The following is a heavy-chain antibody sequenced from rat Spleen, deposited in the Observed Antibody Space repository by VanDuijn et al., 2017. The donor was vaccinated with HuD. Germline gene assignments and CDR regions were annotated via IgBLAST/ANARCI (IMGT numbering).Heavy chain of an antibody. CDR2: ISNNSGT. D-gene: IGHD1-12*02. Sequence: VQLVESGGGLVQPGKSLKLSCSASGFTFSNYGMHWIRQAPGKGLDWIAYISNNSGTVYADAVKGRFTISRDNAKNTLYLQLNSLKSEDTAIYYCARHPYYDGTYYWYFDFWGPGTVVTVSS. CDR3: ARHPYYDGTYYWYFDF. CDR1: GFTFSNYG. V-gene: IGHV5-62*01. J-gene: IGHJ1*01.